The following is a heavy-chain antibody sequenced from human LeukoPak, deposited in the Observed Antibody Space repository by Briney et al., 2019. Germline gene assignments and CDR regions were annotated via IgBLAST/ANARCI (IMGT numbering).Heavy chain of an antibody. CDR3: ARVKAAAGDN. CDR2: VYSSGST. D-gene: IGHD6-13*01. Sequence: SETLSLTCSVSGGSISSSLYFWGWIRQPPGKGLEWIGTVYSSGSTHYNPSLKSRVTLSIDTSNNQFFLKLSSVTAADTAVYYCARVKAAAGDNWGQGTLVTVSS. J-gene: IGHJ4*02. CDR1: GGSISSSLYF. V-gene: IGHV4-39*07.